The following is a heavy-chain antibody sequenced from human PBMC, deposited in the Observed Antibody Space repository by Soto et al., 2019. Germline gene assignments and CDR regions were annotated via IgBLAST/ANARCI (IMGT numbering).Heavy chain of an antibody. CDR2: ISAHNGNT. J-gene: IGHJ4*02. V-gene: IGHV1-18*01. Sequence: QVQLVQSGAEVKKPGASVKVSCKASGYTFTSYGISWVRQAPGQGLEWMGWISAHNGNTKSAQKVQGRVTMTTDTSTSTAYMELRSLRSDDTAVYSCARDLAAGMIDYWGQGTLVTVSS. CDR3: ARDLAAGMIDY. CDR1: GYTFTSYG. D-gene: IGHD6-13*01.